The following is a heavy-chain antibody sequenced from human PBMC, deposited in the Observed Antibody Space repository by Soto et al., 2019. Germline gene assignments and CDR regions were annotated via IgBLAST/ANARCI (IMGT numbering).Heavy chain of an antibody. CDR1: GFTFRNYA. CDR2: IGGGDNI. J-gene: IGHJ3*02. D-gene: IGHD3-10*01. Sequence: GGSLRLSCETSGFTFRNYAMSWVRQAPGEGPEWVSTIGGGDNIFYADSVQGRFTISRDDSKNTMFLQMDNLRVEDTAIYFCAKDSVSFNRNYDAFDIWGQGTVVTVSS. CDR3: AKDSVSFNRNYDAFDI. V-gene: IGHV3-23*01.